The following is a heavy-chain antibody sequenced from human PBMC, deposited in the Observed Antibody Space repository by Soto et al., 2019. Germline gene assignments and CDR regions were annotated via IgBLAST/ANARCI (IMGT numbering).Heavy chain of an antibody. CDR2: IYYSGST. D-gene: IGHD3-16*01. J-gene: IGHJ5*02. V-gene: IGHV4-59*01. Sequence: SETLSLTCTVSGGSISSYYWSWIRQPPGKGLEWIGYIYYSGSTNYNPSLKSRVTISVDTSKNQFSLQLSSVTAADTAVYYCARGWITVPYNNWFDPWGQGTLVTVSS. CDR1: GGSISSYY. CDR3: ARGWITVPYNNWFDP.